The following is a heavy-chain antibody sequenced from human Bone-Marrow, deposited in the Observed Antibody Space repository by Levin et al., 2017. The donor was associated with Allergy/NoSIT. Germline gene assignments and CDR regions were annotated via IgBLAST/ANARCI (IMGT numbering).Heavy chain of an antibody. Sequence: PGGSLRLSCAASGFSFSNAWMSWVRQAPGKGLEWVGRIKRNSEGGPTDYGAPVKGRFTISRDDSKNTVYLQMNSLKTEDTAVYYCTTGIPSRGFDPWGQGTLVTVSS. CDR3: TTGIPSRGFDP. CDR1: GFSFSNAW. J-gene: IGHJ5*02. V-gene: IGHV3-15*01. CDR2: IKRNSEGGPT.